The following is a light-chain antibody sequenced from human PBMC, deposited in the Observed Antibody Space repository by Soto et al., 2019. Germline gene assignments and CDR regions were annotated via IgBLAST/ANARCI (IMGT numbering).Light chain of an antibody. CDR2: TAS. J-gene: IGKJ2*01. CDR3: QQYANWPPYT. CDR1: QSVTFN. V-gene: IGKV3-15*01. Sequence: EIVLTQSPAALSASPGERVILSCKASQSVTFNLAWYQQKPGQAPRLLIHTASTRATGIPARFSGGGSGTEFTLTISSLQSEDFAGYFCQQYANWPPYTFGQGTKVEIK.